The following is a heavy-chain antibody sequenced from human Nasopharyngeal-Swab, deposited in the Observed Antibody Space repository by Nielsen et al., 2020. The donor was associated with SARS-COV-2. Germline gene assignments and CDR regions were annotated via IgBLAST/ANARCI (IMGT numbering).Heavy chain of an antibody. Sequence: SVTLSCQASGVTFSSYAISWVRQAPGQGLEWMGRIIPILGIANYAQKFQGRVTITADKSTSPAYMELSSLRSEDTAVYYCARDTHCSGGSCYPSTFDYWGQGTLVTVSS. CDR3: ARDTHCSGGSCYPSTFDY. CDR2: IIPILGIA. V-gene: IGHV1-69*04. J-gene: IGHJ4*02. CDR1: GVTFSSYA. D-gene: IGHD2-15*01.